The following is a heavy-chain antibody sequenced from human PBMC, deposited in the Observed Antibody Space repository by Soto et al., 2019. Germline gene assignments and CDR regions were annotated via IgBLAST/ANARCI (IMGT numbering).Heavy chain of an antibody. Sequence: GASVKVSCKASGYTFTSYGISWVRQAPGQGLEWMGWISAYNGNTNYAQKLQGRVTMTTDTSTSTAYMELRSLRSDDTAVYYCARTYTGYSSGWPYFLHWGQGILVTVSS. CDR3: ARTYTGYSSGWPYFLH. CDR2: ISAYNGNT. J-gene: IGHJ1*01. CDR1: GYTFTSYG. V-gene: IGHV1-18*01. D-gene: IGHD6-19*01.